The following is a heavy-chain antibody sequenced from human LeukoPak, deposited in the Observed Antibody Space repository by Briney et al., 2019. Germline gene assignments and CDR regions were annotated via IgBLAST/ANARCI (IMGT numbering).Heavy chain of an antibody. CDR3: AKEKYDVLTGYYFDY. CDR1: RFTFSTYA. J-gene: IGHJ4*01. V-gene: IGHV3-23*01. Sequence: GGSLRLSCAASRFTFSTYAMSWVRQAPGKGLEWVSSISDSGGSTYYADSAKGRFTISRDNSKNTLYLQMNSLRAEDTAVYYCAKEKYDVLTGYYFDYWGQEPWPPSPQ. D-gene: IGHD3-9*01. CDR2: ISDSGGST.